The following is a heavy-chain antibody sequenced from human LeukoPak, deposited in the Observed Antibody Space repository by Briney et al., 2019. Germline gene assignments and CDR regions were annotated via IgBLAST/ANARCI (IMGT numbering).Heavy chain of an antibody. V-gene: IGHV4-39*01. Sequence: SETLSLTCTVSGGSTSSSSYYWGGIRQPPGKGLEWIGSIYYSGSTYYNPSLKSRVTISVDTSKNQFSLKLSSVTAADTAVYYCASLAVAGTLGWGQGTLVTVSS. D-gene: IGHD6-19*01. CDR1: GGSTSSSSYY. CDR2: IYYSGST. J-gene: IGHJ4*02. CDR3: ASLAVAGTLG.